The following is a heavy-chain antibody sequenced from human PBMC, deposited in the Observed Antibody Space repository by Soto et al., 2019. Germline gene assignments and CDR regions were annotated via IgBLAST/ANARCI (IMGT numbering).Heavy chain of an antibody. Sequence: SVKVSCKASGGTFGRYSITWVRQAPGHGLEWIGRIIPIFGIASYAQKFQGRVTITADESTSTAYMELSSLRSDDTAVYYCAREDRDRETGLVPAAIDGMDVWGQGTTVTVSS. CDR2: IIPIFGIA. D-gene: IGHD2-2*01. CDR3: AREDRDRETGLVPAAIDGMDV. CDR1: GGTFGRYS. J-gene: IGHJ6*02. V-gene: IGHV1-69*13.